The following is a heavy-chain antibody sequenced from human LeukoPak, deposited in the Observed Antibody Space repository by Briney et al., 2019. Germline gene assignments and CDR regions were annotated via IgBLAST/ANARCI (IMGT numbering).Heavy chain of an antibody. J-gene: IGHJ4*02. CDR3: ARDRICDY. Sequence: GRSLRLSCAASGFTFDDYAMHWVRQAPGKGLEWVSGIGWNSGSRGYADSVKGRFTISRDNAENTLYLQMNSLRAEDTAVYYCARDRICDYWGQGTLVTVSS. CDR2: IGWNSGSR. D-gene: IGHD3-10*01. V-gene: IGHV3-9*01. CDR1: GFTFDDYA.